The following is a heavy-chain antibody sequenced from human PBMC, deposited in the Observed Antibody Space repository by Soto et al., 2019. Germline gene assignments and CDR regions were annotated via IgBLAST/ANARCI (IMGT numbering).Heavy chain of an antibody. J-gene: IGHJ4*02. D-gene: IGHD4-17*01. V-gene: IGHV1-69*01. CDR1: GGTFSTLA. CDR2: IIPIYGRP. CDR3: ARAPYEDYAVPEPNYFDS. Sequence: QVQLVQSGTAVKKPGSSMKVSCKASGGTFSTLAVSWVRQAPGQGLEWMGGIIPIYGRPVYAQKFQGRVTITADESTSRVYMELSSLSSEDTAVYYCARAPYEDYAVPEPNYFDSWGQGTLVTVSS.